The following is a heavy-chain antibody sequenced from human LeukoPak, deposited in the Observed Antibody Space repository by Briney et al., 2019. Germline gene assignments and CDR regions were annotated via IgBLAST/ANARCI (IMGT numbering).Heavy chain of an antibody. CDR3: ASASGLNDAFDI. D-gene: IGHD6-19*01. J-gene: IGHJ3*02. CDR2: INHSGST. V-gene: IGHV4-34*01. Sequence: PSETLSLTCAVHGGSFSGYYWSWIRQPPGKGLEWIGEINHSGSTNYNPSLKSRVTISVDTSKNQFSLKVKSVTAADTAVYYCASASGLNDAFDIWGQGTMVIVSS. CDR1: GGSFSGYY.